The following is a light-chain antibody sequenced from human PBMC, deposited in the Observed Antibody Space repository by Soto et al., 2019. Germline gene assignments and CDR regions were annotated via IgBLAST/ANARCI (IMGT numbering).Light chain of an antibody. Sequence: DIQMTQSPPSLSASVGDRVTITCRASQGINNYLAWYQEKPGKVPKLLIYGASTLQSGVPSRFSGSGSGTDFTLTISSLHPELVATYYCQTYNSVPFTFVPGTKVDIK. J-gene: IGKJ3*01. CDR2: GAS. V-gene: IGKV1-27*01. CDR3: QTYNSVPFT. CDR1: QGINNY.